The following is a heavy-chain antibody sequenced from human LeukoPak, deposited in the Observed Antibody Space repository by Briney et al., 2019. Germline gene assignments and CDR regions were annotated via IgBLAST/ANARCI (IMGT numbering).Heavy chain of an antibody. CDR2: IYYSGST. J-gene: IGHJ3*02. V-gene: IGHV4-39*07. CDR1: GGSISSSSYY. CDR3: ATTLWLPTIKGLFVSAFDI. Sequence: PSETLSLTCTVSGGSISSSSYYWGWIRQPPGKGLEWIGSIYYSGSTYYNPSLKSRVTISVDTSKNQFSLKLSSVTAADTAVYYCATTLWLPTIKGLFVSAFDIWGQGTMVTVSS. D-gene: IGHD5-24*01.